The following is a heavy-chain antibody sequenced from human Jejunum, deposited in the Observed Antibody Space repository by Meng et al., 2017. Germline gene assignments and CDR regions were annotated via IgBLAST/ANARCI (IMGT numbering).Heavy chain of an antibody. J-gene: IGHJ4*02. CDR3: LDEAPRSDY. V-gene: IGHV3-74*01. CDR2: ISGDGSIT. Sequence: ELQLVESGGGLVQPGGSLSLSCAASGFTFNTYWMHWVRQVPGKGLVWVSRISGDGSITNYADSVKGRFTISRDNAKNTLYLQMNSLRPEDTAVYYCLDEAPRSDYWGQGSLVTVSS. CDR1: GFTFNTYW. D-gene: IGHD1-1*01.